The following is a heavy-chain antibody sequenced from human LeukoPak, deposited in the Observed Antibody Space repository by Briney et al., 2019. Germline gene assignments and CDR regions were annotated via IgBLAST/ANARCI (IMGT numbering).Heavy chain of an antibody. Sequence: PSETLSLTCTVSGGSISSYYWSWIRQPPGKGLEWIGYIYYSGSTNYNPSLKSRVTISVDTSKNQFSLKLSSVTAADTAVYYCARRRDSSGYVDYWGHETVVTVSS. D-gene: IGHD3-22*01. CDR3: ARRRDSSGYVDY. CDR2: IYYSGST. V-gene: IGHV4-59*08. CDR1: GGSISSYY. J-gene: IGHJ4*01.